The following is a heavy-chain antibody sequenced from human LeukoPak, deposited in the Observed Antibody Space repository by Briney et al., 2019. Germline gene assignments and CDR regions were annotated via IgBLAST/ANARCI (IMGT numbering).Heavy chain of an antibody. Sequence: GESLKISCKGSGYSFTTYWIGWVRQMPGKGLEWMGIIYPGDSDTRYSPSFQGQVTISADKSISTAYLQWSSLKASDTAIYYCARHYSDSSAYSYRYYGMDVWGQGTTVTV. CDR3: ARHYSDSSAYSYRYYGMDV. CDR2: IYPGDSDT. V-gene: IGHV5-51*01. J-gene: IGHJ6*02. D-gene: IGHD3-22*01. CDR1: GYSFTTYW.